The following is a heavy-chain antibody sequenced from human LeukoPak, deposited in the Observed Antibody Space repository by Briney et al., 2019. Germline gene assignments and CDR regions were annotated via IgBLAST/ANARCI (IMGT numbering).Heavy chain of an antibody. V-gene: IGHV4-4*07. J-gene: IGHJ4*02. CDR1: GGSISSYY. CDR3: ARDGYDFWSGYYFDY. Sequence: SETLSLTCTVSGGSISSYYWSWIRQPAGKGLEWIGRIYTSGSTNYNPSLKSRVTMSVDTSKNQFSLKLSSGTAADTAVYYCARDGYDFWSGYYFDYWGQGTLVTVSS. D-gene: IGHD3-3*01. CDR2: IYTSGST.